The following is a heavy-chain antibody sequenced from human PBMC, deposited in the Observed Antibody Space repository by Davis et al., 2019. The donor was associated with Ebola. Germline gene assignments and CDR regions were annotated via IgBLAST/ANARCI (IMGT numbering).Heavy chain of an antibody. J-gene: IGHJ6*02. D-gene: IGHD3-10*01. CDR1: GLTFSDYY. Sequence: PGGSLRLSCAASGLTFSDYYMSWIRQAPGKGLEWVSYISSSGSTIYYADSVKGRFTISRDNAKNSLYLQMNSLRAEDTAVYYCARRGIIWFGELSLDYYYYYGMDVWGQGTTVTVSS. CDR2: ISSSGSTI. V-gene: IGHV3-11*01. CDR3: ARRGIIWFGELSLDYYYYYGMDV.